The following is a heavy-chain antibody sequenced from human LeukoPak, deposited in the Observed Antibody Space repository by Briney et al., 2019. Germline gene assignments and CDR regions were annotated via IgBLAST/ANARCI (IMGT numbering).Heavy chain of an antibody. V-gene: IGHV3-66*01. D-gene: IGHD1-1*01. Sequence: GGSLRLSCAASGFTVSSNYMSWVRQAPGKGLEWVSVIYSGGSTYYADSVKGRFTISRDNSKNTLYLQMNSLRAEDTAVYYCARDTWNDAFDYWGQGTLVTVSS. CDR3: ARDTWNDAFDY. J-gene: IGHJ4*02. CDR1: GFTVSSNY. CDR2: IYSGGST.